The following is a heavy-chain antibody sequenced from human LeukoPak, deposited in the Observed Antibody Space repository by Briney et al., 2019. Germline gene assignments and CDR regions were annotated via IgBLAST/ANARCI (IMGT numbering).Heavy chain of an antibody. V-gene: IGHV3-23*01. Sequence: GGSLRLSCAASGFTFSSSAMSWVRQVPGKGLEWVSGISASGGSTSYADSVRGRFTISRDNSKNSLYLQMNSLRAEDTAVYYCARGAYYGDYVDYWGQGTLVTVSS. J-gene: IGHJ4*02. CDR3: ARGAYYGDYVDY. CDR2: ISASGGST. CDR1: GFTFSSSA. D-gene: IGHD4-17*01.